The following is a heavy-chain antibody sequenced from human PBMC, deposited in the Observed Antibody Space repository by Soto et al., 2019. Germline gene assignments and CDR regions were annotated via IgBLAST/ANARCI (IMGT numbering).Heavy chain of an antibody. Sequence: SETLSLTCTVSGGSISSYYWSWIRQPPGKGLEWIGNIYYSGSTTYNPSLKSRVTISVDTSKNQFSLKLSSVTAADTAVYYCARGIAVAGAIIDYWGQGTLVTVSS. CDR1: GGSISSYY. D-gene: IGHD6-19*01. J-gene: IGHJ4*02. CDR3: ARGIAVAGAIIDY. CDR2: IYYSGST. V-gene: IGHV4-59*08.